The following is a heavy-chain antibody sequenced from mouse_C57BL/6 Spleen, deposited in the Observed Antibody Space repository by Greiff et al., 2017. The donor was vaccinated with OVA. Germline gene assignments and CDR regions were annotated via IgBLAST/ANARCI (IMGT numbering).Heavy chain of an antibody. J-gene: IGHJ1*03. V-gene: IGHV1-64*01. CDR3: ARGDYSNFWYFDV. D-gene: IGHD2-5*01. CDR1: GYTFTSYW. Sequence: QVQLQQPGAELVKPGASVKLSCKASGYTFTSYWMHRVKQRPGQGLEWIGMIHPNSGSTNYNEKFKSKATLTVDKSSSTAYMQLSSLTSEDSAVYYCARGDYSNFWYFDVWGTGTTVTVSS. CDR2: IHPNSGST.